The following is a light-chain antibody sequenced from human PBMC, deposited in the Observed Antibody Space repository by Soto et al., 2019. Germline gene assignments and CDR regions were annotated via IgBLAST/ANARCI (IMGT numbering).Light chain of an antibody. CDR3: QQYGNSRT. Sequence: EIVLTQSPGTLSLSPGERATLSCRASQSVSSSYLAWYQQKPDQAPRLLIYGASIRATGIPDRFSGSGSGTDFTLTISRLEPEDFAVYYCQQYGNSRTFGQGTKVEIK. V-gene: IGKV3-20*01. J-gene: IGKJ1*01. CDR2: GAS. CDR1: QSVSSSY.